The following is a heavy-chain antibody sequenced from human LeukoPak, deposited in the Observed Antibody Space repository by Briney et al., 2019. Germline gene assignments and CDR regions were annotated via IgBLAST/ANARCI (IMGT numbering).Heavy chain of an antibody. CDR3: ACQDAGALGAFDI. J-gene: IGHJ3*02. CDR1: GGTFSSYA. V-gene: IGHV1-69*13. CDR2: IIPIFGTA. Sequence: SVKVSCKASGGTFSSYAISWVRQAPGQGLEWMGGIIPIFGTANYAQKFQGRVTITADESTSTAYMELSSLRSEDTAVYYCACQDAGALGAFDIWGQGTMVTVSS. D-gene: IGHD2-15*01.